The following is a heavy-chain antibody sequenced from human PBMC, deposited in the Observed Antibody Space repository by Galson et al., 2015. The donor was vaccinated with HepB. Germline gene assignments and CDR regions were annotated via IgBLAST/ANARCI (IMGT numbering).Heavy chain of an antibody. CDR3: TTSSGWDYSFDY. CDR2: IKSKTDGGTT. D-gene: IGHD6-19*01. CDR1: GFTFSNAW. Sequence: SLRLSCAVSGFTFSNAWLSWVRQAPGKGLEWVGRIKSKTDGGTTDYAAPVKGRFTISRDDSKSTLYLQMNSLTTEDTAVYYCTTSSGWDYSFDYWGQGTLVTVSS. J-gene: IGHJ4*02. V-gene: IGHV3-15*01.